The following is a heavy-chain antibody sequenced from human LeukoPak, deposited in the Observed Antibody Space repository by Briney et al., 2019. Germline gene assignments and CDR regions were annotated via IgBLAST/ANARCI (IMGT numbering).Heavy chain of an antibody. D-gene: IGHD4-23*01. CDR3: ARDPEYTVA. Sequence: PSETLSLTCTVSGGSISSSSYYWGWIRQPPGKGLEWIGSIYYSGSTYYNPSLKSRVTISVDTSKNQFSLKLSSVTAADTAVYYCARDPEYTVAWGQGTLVTVSS. CDR2: IYYSGST. J-gene: IGHJ5*02. V-gene: IGHV4-39*07. CDR1: GGSISSSSYY.